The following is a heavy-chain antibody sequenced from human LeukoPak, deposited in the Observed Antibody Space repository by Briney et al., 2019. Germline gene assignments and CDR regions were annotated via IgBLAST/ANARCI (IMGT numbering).Heavy chain of an antibody. Sequence: AGGSLRLSCAASGFTFDDYAMHWVRQAPGKGLEWVSGISWNSGSIGYADSVKGRFTISRDNAKNSLYLQMNSLRAEDTALYYFAKERGPQNNFDYWGKGTLVTVSS. V-gene: IGHV3-9*01. CDR1: GFTFDDYA. D-gene: IGHD3-10*01. CDR2: ISWNSGSI. J-gene: IGHJ4*02. CDR3: AKERGPQNNFDY.